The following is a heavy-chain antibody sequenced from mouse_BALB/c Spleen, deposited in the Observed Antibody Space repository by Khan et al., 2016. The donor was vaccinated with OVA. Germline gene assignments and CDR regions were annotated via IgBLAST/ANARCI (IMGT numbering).Heavy chain of an antibody. V-gene: IGHV5-17*02. D-gene: IGHD2-3*01. J-gene: IGHJ2*01. CDR3: ARTGYYYFAY. Sequence: EVELVESGGGLVQTGGSRKLSCAASGFTFSGFGMHWVRQAPEKGLEWVAYISSDSNTIYYADTVKGRFTISRDNPKNTLFLQMTSLRSEDTAMYYCARTGYYYFAYWGQGTTLTVSS. CDR1: GFTFSGFG. CDR2: ISSDSNTI.